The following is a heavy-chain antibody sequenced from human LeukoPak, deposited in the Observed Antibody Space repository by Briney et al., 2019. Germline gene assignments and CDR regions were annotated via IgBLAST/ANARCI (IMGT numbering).Heavy chain of an antibody. D-gene: IGHD4-11*01. J-gene: IGHJ5*02. CDR1: GYTFTSYG. CDR3: ARDLYRDSLPVSWFDP. V-gene: IGHV1-18*01. Sequence: ASVKVSCKASGYTFTSYGISWVRQAPGQGLEWMGWISDYNGNTNYAQKLQGRVTMTTDTSTSTAYMELRSLRSDDSAVYYCARDLYRDSLPVSWFDPWGQGTLVTVSS. CDR2: ISDYNGNT.